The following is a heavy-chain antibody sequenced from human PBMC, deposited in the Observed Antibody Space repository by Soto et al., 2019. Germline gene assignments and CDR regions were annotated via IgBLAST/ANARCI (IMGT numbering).Heavy chain of an antibody. D-gene: IGHD3-9*01. CDR3: AKEGITIFWDY. CDR2: ISYDGSNK. V-gene: IGHV3-30*18. J-gene: IGHJ4*02. Sequence: QVQLVESGGGVVQPGRSLRLSCAASGFTFSSYGMHWVRQAPGKGLEWVAVISYDGSNKYYADSVKGRFTISRDNSKNTLYLQMNSLRAEDTAVYYCAKEGITIFWDYWGQGTLVTVSS. CDR1: GFTFSSYG.